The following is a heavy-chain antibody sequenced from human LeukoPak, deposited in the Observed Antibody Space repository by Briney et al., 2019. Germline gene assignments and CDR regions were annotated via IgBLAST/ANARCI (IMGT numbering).Heavy chain of an antibody. CDR3: ARERFLYNWFDP. CDR2: IYTSGST. CDR1: GGSISSYY. V-gene: IGHV4-4*07. J-gene: IGHJ5*02. Sequence: SETLTLTCTVSGGSISSYYWSWIRQPAGKGLEWIGRIYTSGSTNYNPSLKSRVTMSVDTSKNQFSLKLSSVTAADTAVYYCARERFLYNWFDPWGQGTLVTVSS. D-gene: IGHD3-10*01.